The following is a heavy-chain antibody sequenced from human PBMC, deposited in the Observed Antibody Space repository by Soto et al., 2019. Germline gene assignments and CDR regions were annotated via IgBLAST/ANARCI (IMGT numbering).Heavy chain of an antibody. CDR1: GSTFSSYE. V-gene: IGHV3-48*03. D-gene: IGHD4-17*01. J-gene: IGHJ5*02. Sequence: GGSLRLSCAASGSTFSSYEMNWVRQAPGKGLEWVSYISSSGSTIYYADSVKGRFTISRDNAKNSLYLQMNSLRAEDTAVYYCARDRDYGEGNWFDPWGQGTLVTVSS. CDR3: ARDRDYGEGNWFDP. CDR2: ISSSGSTI.